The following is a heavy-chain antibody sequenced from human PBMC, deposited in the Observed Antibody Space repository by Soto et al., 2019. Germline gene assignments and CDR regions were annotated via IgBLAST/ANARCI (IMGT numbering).Heavy chain of an antibody. Sequence: PSETLSLTCTVSGGSISSSIYYWGWVRQHPGKGLEWIGTIYYTGSTYYNPSLRSRVTISVDTSKNQFSLKLNSVTAADTAVYYCATIHDAFDIWGQGTMVNVSS. CDR1: GGSISSSIYY. CDR3: ATIHDAFDI. V-gene: IGHV4-39*01. CDR2: IYYTGST. J-gene: IGHJ3*02.